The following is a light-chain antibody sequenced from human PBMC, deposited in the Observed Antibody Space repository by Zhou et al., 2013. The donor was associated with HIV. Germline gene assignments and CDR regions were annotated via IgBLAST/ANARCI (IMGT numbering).Light chain of an antibody. V-gene: IGLV1-51*01. CDR3: ATWDNSLSVGV. CDR1: TSNIGNNY. J-gene: IGLJ2*01. CDR2: DSS. Sequence: QSVLTQPPSVSAAPGQKVAISCSGNTSNIGNNYVSWYQLVPGAAPKLLIFDSSKRPSGVPARFSASQSGTSATLDITGLQTGDEANYYCATWDNSLSVGVFGGGTKVTVL.